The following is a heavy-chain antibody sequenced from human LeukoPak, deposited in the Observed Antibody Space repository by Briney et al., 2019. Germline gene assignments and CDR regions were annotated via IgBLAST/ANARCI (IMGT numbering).Heavy chain of an antibody. Sequence: SETLSLTCTVSGGSISSSSYYWGWIRQPPGKGLEWIGNIYYSGSTYYNPSLKSRVTMSVDTSKNQFSLKLSSVTAADTAVYYCARDRISLVPPYYYYYMDVWGKGTTVTISS. CDR1: GGSISSSSYY. CDR2: IYYSGST. J-gene: IGHJ6*03. CDR3: ARDRISLVPPYYYYYMDV. D-gene: IGHD2-15*01. V-gene: IGHV4-39*07.